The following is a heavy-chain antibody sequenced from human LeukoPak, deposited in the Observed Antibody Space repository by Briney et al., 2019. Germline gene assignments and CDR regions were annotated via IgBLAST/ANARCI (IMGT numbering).Heavy chain of an antibody. Sequence: GGSLRLSCAASGFTFSNYWMHWIRQHPGKGLVWVSHIKYDGSATNYADSLKGRFTISRDNAKNTLYLQMNSLRAEDTAVYYCVSGSLQSGYNFDYWGQGALVTVSS. V-gene: IGHV3-74*01. CDR2: IKYDGSAT. CDR3: VSGSLQSGYNFDY. CDR1: GFTFSNYW. J-gene: IGHJ4*02. D-gene: IGHD3-3*01.